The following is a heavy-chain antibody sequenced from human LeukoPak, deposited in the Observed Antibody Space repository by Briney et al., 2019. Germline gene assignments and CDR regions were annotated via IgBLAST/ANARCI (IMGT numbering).Heavy chain of an antibody. CDR1: GSTFSSYG. CDR2: IQYDGSDE. V-gene: IGHV3-30*02. CDR3: AKDRCSNGIGCYYYYMDV. D-gene: IGHD2-8*01. J-gene: IGHJ6*03. Sequence: QPGGSLRLSCAASGSTFSSYGMHWVRQAPGKGLEWVAYIQYDGSDEQYADSVKGRFSISRDSSKNILYLQMNSLRAEDTAMYYCAKDRCSNGIGCYYYYMDVWGKGTTVTISS.